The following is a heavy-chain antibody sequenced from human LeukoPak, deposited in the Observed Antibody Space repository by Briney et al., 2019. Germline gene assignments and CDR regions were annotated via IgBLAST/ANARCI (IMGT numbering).Heavy chain of an antibody. CDR2: IYYSGST. D-gene: IGHD1-1*01. V-gene: IGHV4-39*01. J-gene: IGHJ4*02. CDR1: GGSISSSSYY. Sequence: PSETLSLTCTVSGGSISSSSYYWGWIRQPPGKGLEWIGSIYYSGSTYYNPSLKSRVTISVDTSKNQFSLKLSSVTAADTAVYYCARQLNGPGDFDYWGQGTLVTVSS. CDR3: ARQLNGPGDFDY.